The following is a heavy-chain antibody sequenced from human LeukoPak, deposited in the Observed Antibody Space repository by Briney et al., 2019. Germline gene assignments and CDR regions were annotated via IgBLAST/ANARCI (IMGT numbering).Heavy chain of an antibody. J-gene: IGHJ3*02. CDR2: IYYSGST. CDR1: GGSISSYY. D-gene: IGHD5-24*01. V-gene: IGHV4-59*01. Sequence: SETLPLTCTVSGGSISSYYWSWIRQPPGKGLEWIGYIYYSGSTNYNPSLKSRVTISVDTSKNQFSLKLSSVTAADTAVYYCARAGRWLQSDAFDIWGQGTMVTVSS. CDR3: ARAGRWLQSDAFDI.